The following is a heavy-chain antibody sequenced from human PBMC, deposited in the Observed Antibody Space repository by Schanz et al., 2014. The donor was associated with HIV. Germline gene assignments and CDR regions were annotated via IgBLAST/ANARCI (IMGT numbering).Heavy chain of an antibody. J-gene: IGHJ6*02. Sequence: QVQLVQSGAEVKKPGASVKVSCKASGYTFNSYDINWVRQAPGQGLEWMGWISAYKGNTNYAQKLQGRVTMTTDTSTNTAYMELRRLRSDDTAVYYCARWGRGCSGGSCYWGYYGMDVWGQGTLVTVSS. CDR3: ARWGRGCSGGSCYWGYYGMDV. CDR2: ISAYKGNT. V-gene: IGHV1-18*01. D-gene: IGHD2-15*01. CDR1: GYTFNSYD.